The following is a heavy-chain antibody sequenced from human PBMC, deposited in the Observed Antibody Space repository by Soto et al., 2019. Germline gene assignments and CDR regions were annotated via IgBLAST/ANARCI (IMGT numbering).Heavy chain of an antibody. D-gene: IGHD3-22*01. CDR3: SLTYYYDSSGYSDDY. Sequence: PSETLSLTCTVSGCSISSYYWSWIRQPPGKGLEWIGYIYYSGSTNYNPSLKSRVTISVDTSKNQFSLKLSSVTAADTAVYYCSLTYYYDSSGYSDDYWGQGTLVTVSS. CDR1: GCSISSYY. CDR2: IYYSGST. J-gene: IGHJ4*02. V-gene: IGHV4-59*08.